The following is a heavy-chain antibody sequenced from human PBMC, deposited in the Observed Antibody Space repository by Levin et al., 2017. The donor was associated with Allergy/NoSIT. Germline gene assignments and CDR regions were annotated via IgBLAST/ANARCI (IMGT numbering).Heavy chain of an antibody. D-gene: IGHD2-21*02. V-gene: IGHV3-30-3*01. Sequence: RGSLRLSCAASGFTFSSYAMHWVRQAPGKGLEWVAVISYDGSNKYYADSVKGRFTISRDNSKNTLYLQMNSLRAEDTAVYYCARTSREVLLKGAFDIWGQGTMVTVSS. CDR1: GFTFSSYA. CDR3: ARTSREVLLKGAFDI. J-gene: IGHJ3*02. CDR2: ISYDGSNK.